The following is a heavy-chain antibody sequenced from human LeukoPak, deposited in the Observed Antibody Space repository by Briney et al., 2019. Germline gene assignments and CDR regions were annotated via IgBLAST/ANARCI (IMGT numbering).Heavy chain of an antibody. CDR1: RFTFSSYL. D-gene: IGHD3-3*01. J-gene: IGHJ4*02. Sequence: GGSLRLSCAASRFTFSSYLMFWVRQAPRKGLVWVSRIKSDWSSTNYADSVKGRFTISRDNAKNTLYLQMNSLRAEDTAVYYCARDRDFRIDYWGQGTLVTVSS. V-gene: IGHV3-74*01. CDR3: ARDRDFRIDY. CDR2: IKSDWSST.